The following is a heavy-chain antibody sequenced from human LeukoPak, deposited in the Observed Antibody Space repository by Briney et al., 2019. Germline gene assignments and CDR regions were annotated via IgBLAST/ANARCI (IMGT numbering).Heavy chain of an antibody. V-gene: IGHV3-9*01. D-gene: IGHD6-13*01. Sequence: GGSLRLSCAASGLTFDEFAMHWVRQAPGKGLEWVSGISWNSGDIGYADSVKGLFTISRDNAKKSLYLEMNSLRAEDTALYYCAKDSSAGSNPYFDYWGQGTLVTVSS. CDR1: GLTFDEFA. CDR2: ISWNSGDI. J-gene: IGHJ4*02. CDR3: AKDSSAGSNPYFDY.